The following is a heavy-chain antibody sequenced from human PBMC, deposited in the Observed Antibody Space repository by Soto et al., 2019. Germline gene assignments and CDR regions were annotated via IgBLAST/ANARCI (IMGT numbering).Heavy chain of an antibody. V-gene: IGHV2-5*02. CDR2: IYWDDDK. CDR1: GFSLSTSGVG. J-gene: IGHJ4*02. Sequence: QITLKESGPTLVKPTQTLTLTCTFSGFSLSTSGVGVGWIRQPPGKALEWLALIYWDDDKRYSPSLKSRLTITKDTSKTQVVLTMTNMDPVDTATYYCAHPTFDWYRFYYFDYWGQGTLVTVSS. D-gene: IGHD3-9*01. CDR3: AHPTFDWYRFYYFDY.